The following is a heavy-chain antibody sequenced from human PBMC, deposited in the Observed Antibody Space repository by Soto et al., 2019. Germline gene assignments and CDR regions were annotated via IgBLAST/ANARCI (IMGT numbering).Heavy chain of an antibody. V-gene: IGHV3-23*01. Sequence: PGGSLRLSCAASGFTFSSYAMSWVRQAPGKGLEWVSAISGSGGSTYYADSVKGRFTISRDNSKNTLYLQMNNLRAEDTAVYYCAKVPVYSGSYSVHPYYFDYWGQGTLVTVSS. J-gene: IGHJ4*02. CDR3: AKVPVYSGSYSVHPYYFDY. CDR2: ISGSGGST. CDR1: GFTFSSYA. D-gene: IGHD1-26*01.